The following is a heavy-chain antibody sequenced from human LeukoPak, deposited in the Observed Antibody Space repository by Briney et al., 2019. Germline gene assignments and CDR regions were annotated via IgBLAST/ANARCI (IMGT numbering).Heavy chain of an antibody. V-gene: IGHV1-18*01. D-gene: IGHD2-2*01. CDR1: GYTFTSYG. J-gene: IGHJ3*02. CDR3: ARDCSSTSCYGNDAFDI. Sequence: GASVKFSCKASGYTFTSYGISWVRQAPGQGLEWMGRFSAYNGNTNYAQKLQGRVTMTTDTSTSTAYMELRSLRSDDTAVYYCARDCSSTSCYGNDAFDIWGQGTMVTVSS. CDR2: FSAYNGNT.